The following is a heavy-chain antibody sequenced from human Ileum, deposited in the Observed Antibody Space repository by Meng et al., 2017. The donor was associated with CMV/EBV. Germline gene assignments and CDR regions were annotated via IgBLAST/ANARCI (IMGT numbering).Heavy chain of an antibody. J-gene: IGHJ4*02. V-gene: IGHV1-2*02. CDR2: IDANSGAT. CDR3: ARDGTAAADERGFGY. Sequence: QVQLVQSGAEVQKPGASVKVSCKASGYIFSVKFIHWVRQAPGQGLEWMGGIDANSGATHYAQKFQGRVTMTRDTSINTAYMEFSSLTSDDTAIYFCARDGTAAADERGFGYWGQGTLVTVSS. CDR1: GYIFSVKF. D-gene: IGHD6-13*01.